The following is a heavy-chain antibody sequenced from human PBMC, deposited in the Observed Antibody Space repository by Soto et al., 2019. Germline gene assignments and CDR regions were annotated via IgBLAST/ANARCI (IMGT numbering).Heavy chain of an antibody. CDR2: ISYDGSDK. V-gene: IGHV3-30*18. D-gene: IGHD3-3*01. CDR1: GFTFSSYG. J-gene: IGHJ4*02. Sequence: PGESLKISCAASGFTFSSYGMHWVRQAPGKGLEWVAVISYDGSDKYYADSVKGRFTISRDNSKNTLYLQMNSLRAEDTAVYYWAKGTSGGGLRFLEWLLYFDYWGQGTLVTVSS. CDR3: AKGTSGGGLRFLEWLLYFDY.